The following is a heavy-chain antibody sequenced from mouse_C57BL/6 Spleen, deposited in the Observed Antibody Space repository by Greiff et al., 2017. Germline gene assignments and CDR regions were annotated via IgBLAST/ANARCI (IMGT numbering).Heavy chain of an antibody. CDR3: ARSDYDEDYAMDY. J-gene: IGHJ4*01. CDR2: INPYNGDT. V-gene: IGHV1-20*01. Sequence: VQLQQSGPELVKPGDSVKISCKASGYSFTGYFMNWVMQSHGKSLEWIGRINPYNGDTFYNQKFKGKATLTVDKSSSTAHMELRSLTSEDSAVDYCARSDYDEDYAMDYWGQGTSVTVSS. D-gene: IGHD2-4*01. CDR1: GYSFTGYF.